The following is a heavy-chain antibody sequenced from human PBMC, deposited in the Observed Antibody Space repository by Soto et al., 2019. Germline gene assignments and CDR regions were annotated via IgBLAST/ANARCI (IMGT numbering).Heavy chain of an antibody. CDR2: IYYSSST. V-gene: IGHV4-59*01. CDR3: ARERGVTTNDAFDV. Sequence: KPSETLSLTCTVSGGSIGYYYWTWIRQPPGKGLEWICFIYYSSSTNYNPSLKSRVTMSVDTSKNRLSLKMTSVTAADTAVYYCARERGVTTNDAFDVWGRGAMVTVSS. CDR1: GGSIGYYY. J-gene: IGHJ3*01. D-gene: IGHD4-17*01.